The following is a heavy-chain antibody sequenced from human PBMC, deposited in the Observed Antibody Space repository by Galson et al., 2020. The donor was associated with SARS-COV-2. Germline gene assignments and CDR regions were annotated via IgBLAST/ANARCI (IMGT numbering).Heavy chain of an antibody. Sequence: NSGGSLRLSCAASRFTFSSYSMNWVRQAPGKGLEWVSSISIRSSYIYYADSVKGRFTISRDNAKSSLYLQMNSLRAEDTAVYFCARSMVGATVRGEFDYWGQGTLVTVSS. CDR1: RFTFSSYS. D-gene: IGHD1-26*01. V-gene: IGHV3-21*01. CDR3: ARSMVGATVRGEFDY. CDR2: ISIRSSYI. J-gene: IGHJ4*02.